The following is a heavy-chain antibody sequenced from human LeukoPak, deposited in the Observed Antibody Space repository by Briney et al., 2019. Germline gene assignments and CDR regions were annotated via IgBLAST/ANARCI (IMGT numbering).Heavy chain of an antibody. CDR3: AREGPISGSYAAFDI. D-gene: IGHD1-26*01. CDR2: IYTSGST. V-gene: IGHV4-4*07. CDR1: GGSISSYY. Sequence: SETLSLTCTVSGGSISSYYWSWIRQPAGKGLEWIGRIYTSGSTNYNPSLKSRVTISVDTSKNQFSLKLSSVTAADTAVYYCAREGPISGSYAAFDIWGQGTMVTVSS. J-gene: IGHJ3*02.